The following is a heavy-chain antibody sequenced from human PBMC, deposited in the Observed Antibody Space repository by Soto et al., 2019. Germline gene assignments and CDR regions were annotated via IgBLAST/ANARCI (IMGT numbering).Heavy chain of an antibody. J-gene: IGHJ5*02. CDR2: IYESGTI. Sequence: SETLSLTCAVSGGSIGGAGYSWSWIRQPPGGGLDWIGYIYESGTILYNPSLKTRLTISLNWSDKQFSLTLNSVTAADTAVYYCERAPFYHGSGNYHNLMFDTWGQGTQVTVSS. CDR3: ERAPFYHGSGNYHNLMFDT. CDR1: GGSIGGAGYS. D-gene: IGHD3-10*01. V-gene: IGHV4-30-2*01.